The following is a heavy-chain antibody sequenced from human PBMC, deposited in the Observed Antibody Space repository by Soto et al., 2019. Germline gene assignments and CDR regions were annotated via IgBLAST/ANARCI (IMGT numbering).Heavy chain of an antibody. Sequence: ASVKVSCKASGYTLTRYSIHWVRQAPGQRLEWMGWINAGNGNTKFSQKFQGRVTITRGTSASTAYMELSSLSSEDTAVYYCARAVAVAADFDYWGQGTLVTVSS. V-gene: IGHV1-3*01. D-gene: IGHD6-19*01. CDR1: GYTLTRYS. CDR3: ARAVAVAADFDY. J-gene: IGHJ4*02. CDR2: INAGNGNT.